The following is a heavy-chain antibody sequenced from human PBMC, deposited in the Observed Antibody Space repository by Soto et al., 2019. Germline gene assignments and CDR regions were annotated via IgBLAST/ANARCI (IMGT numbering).Heavy chain of an antibody. J-gene: IGHJ5*02. V-gene: IGHV2-5*02. CDR1: GFSLSTSGVG. D-gene: IGHD3-10*01. Sequence: QITLKESGPTLVKPTQTLTLTCTFSGFSLSTSGVGVGWIRQPPGKALEWLALIYWDDDKRYSPSLKSRLTTTKDTTKNQVVLTMANMDPVDTATNSGAHRWEVLSVGEVLSWCDPWGQGALVTVSS. CDR2: IYWDDDK. CDR3: AHRWEVLSVGEVLSWCDP.